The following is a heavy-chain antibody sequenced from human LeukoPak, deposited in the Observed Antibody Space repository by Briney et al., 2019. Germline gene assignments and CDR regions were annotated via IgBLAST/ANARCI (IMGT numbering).Heavy chain of an antibody. J-gene: IGHJ6*02. CDR3: ARLRSYGMDV. CDR2: TSSSSSTI. CDR1: GFTFSTYD. Sequence: GGSLRLSCAASGFTFSTYDMSWVRQAPGKGLEWVSYTSSSSSTIYYADSVKSRCTIARDNAKNSLYLEMTSLRAEDTAVYYCARLRSYGMDVWGQGTTVTVSS. V-gene: IGHV3-48*04.